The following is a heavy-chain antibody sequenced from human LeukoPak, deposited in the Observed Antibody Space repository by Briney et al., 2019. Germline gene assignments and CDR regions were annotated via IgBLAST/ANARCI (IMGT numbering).Heavy chain of an antibody. CDR3: ARDSRERVATIRNLYYYYYYMDV. CDR1: GGSFSGYY. D-gene: IGHD5-12*01. CDR2: INHSGST. V-gene: IGHV4-34*01. Sequence: PSETLSLTCAVYGGSFSGYYWSWIRQPPGKGLEWIGEINHSGSTNYNPSLKSRVTISVDTSKNQFSLKLSSVTAADTAVYYCARDSRERVATIRNLYYYYYYMDVWGKGTTVTVS. J-gene: IGHJ6*03.